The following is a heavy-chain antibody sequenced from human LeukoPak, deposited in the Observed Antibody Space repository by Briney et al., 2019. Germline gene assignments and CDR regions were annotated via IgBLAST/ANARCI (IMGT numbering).Heavy chain of an antibody. CDR1: GGSISIDY. D-gene: IGHD5-24*01. J-gene: IGHJ4*02. CDR2: IYYSGST. CDR3: ARGDGYNEGYFDY. V-gene: IGHV4-59*01. Sequence: PSETLSLTCTVSGGSISIDYWSWIRQPPGKGLEWIGYIYYSGSTNYNPSLKSRVTISGDTSKNQFSLKLSSVTAADTAVYYCARGDGYNEGYFDYWDQGTLVTVSS.